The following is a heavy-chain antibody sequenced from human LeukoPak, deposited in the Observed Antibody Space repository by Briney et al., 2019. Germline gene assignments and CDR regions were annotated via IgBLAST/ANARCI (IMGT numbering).Heavy chain of an antibody. CDR3: ARSLITTFKDRLIIDY. CDR2: INPDSGGT. D-gene: IGHD3-22*01. J-gene: IGHJ4*02. Sequence: SVKVSCKASGYTFTGYYMHWVRQAPGQGLEWMGRINPDSGGTNYAQKFQGRVTMTRDTSISTAYMELSRLRSDDTAVYYCARSLITTFKDRLIIDYWGQGTLVTVSS. V-gene: IGHV1-2*06. CDR1: GYTFTGYY.